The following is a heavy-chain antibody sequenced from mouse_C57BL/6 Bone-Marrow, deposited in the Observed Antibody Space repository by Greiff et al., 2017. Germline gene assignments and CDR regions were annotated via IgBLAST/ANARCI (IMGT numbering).Heavy chain of an antibody. CDR3: ARRGSSLLYDGYAPYAMDY. CDR2: IYPGSGST. D-gene: IGHD2-3*01. CDR1: GYTFTSYW. J-gene: IGHJ4*01. Sequence: QVQLQQPGAELVKPGASVKMSCKASGYTFTSYWITWVKQRPGQGLEWIGDIYPGSGSTNYNEKFKSKATLTVDTSSSTAYMQLSSLTSEDSAVYYCARRGSSLLYDGYAPYAMDYWGQGTSVTVSS. V-gene: IGHV1-55*01.